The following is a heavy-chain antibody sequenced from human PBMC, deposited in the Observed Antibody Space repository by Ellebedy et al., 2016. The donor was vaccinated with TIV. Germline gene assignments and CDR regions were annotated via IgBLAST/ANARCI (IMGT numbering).Heavy chain of an antibody. J-gene: IGHJ6*02. CDR1: GFTFRSYG. CDR3: ARDRSEQWLVLVSYYYYGMDV. D-gene: IGHD6-19*01. Sequence: GESLKISCAASGFTFRSYGMNWVRQAPGKGLAWLSYISSSSSTIFYADSVQGRFPIFRDNAKNSLYLTLNSLRAEDTAVYYCARDRSEQWLVLVSYYYYGMDVWGQGTLVTVSS. V-gene: IGHV3-48*01. CDR2: ISSSSSTI.